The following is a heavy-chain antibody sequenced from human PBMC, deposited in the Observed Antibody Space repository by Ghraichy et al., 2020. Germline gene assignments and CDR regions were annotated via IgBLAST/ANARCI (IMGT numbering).Heavy chain of an antibody. CDR3: ARRPLVNSVVTYAFDI. CDR1: GGSISSSSYY. Sequence: SETLSLTCTVSGGSISSSSYYWGWIRQPPGKGLEWIGNINYGGTTYYNSSLKSRLTVSVDTSKNQFSLKLRSVTAADTAVYYCARRPLVNSVVTYAFDIWGQGTMVTVSS. V-gene: IGHV4-39*01. J-gene: IGHJ3*02. D-gene: IGHD4-23*01. CDR2: INYGGTT.